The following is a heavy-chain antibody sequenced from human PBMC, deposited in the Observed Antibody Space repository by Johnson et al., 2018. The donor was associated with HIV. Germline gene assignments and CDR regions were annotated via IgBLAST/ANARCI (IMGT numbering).Heavy chain of an antibody. J-gene: IGHJ3*02. Sequence: QVQLVESGGGVVQPGGSLRLSCAASGFTFSSYGMHWVRQAPGKGLEWVAFIRYDGSNNYYADSVQGRFTISRDNAKNSLYLQMNSLRAEDTALYYCARASAATKGNAFDIWGQGTMVTVSS. CDR1: GFTFSSYG. D-gene: IGHD1-26*01. V-gene: IGHV3-30*02. CDR3: ARASAATKGNAFDI. CDR2: IRYDGSNN.